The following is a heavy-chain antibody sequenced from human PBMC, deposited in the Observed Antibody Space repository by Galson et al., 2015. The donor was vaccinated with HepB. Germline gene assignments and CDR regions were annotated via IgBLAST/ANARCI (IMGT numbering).Heavy chain of an antibody. CDR1: GFTFDDYA. J-gene: IGHJ4*02. D-gene: IGHD5-24*01. Sequence: SLRLSCAASGFTFDDYAMHWVRQAPGKGLEWVSGISWNSGSIGYADSVKGRFTISRDNAKNSLYLQMNSLRAEDTALYYCAKGLRDGYNSFDYWGQGTLVTVSS. CDR3: AKGLRDGYNSFDY. V-gene: IGHV3-9*01. CDR2: ISWNSGSI.